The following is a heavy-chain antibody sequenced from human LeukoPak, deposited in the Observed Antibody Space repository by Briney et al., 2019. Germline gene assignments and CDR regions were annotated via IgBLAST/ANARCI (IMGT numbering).Heavy chain of an antibody. D-gene: IGHD5-12*01. Sequence: PGGSLRLSCAVSGLSVSDNYMSWVRQAPGKGLEWVSALWGNNKNIYYADSVKGRFTISRDNSGNMVYLQMSDLRVEDTAVYYCAKDLKPDSGYDVDHWGQGTLVTVSS. J-gene: IGHJ4*02. V-gene: IGHV3-23*01. CDR1: GLSVSDNY. CDR2: LWGNNKNI. CDR3: AKDLKPDSGYDVDH.